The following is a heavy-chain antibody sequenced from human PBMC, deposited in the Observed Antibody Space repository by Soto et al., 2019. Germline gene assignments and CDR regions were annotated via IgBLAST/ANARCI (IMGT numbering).Heavy chain of an antibody. CDR3: ARAACRGSYSSWFDP. D-gene: IGHD1-26*01. V-gene: IGHV1-46*01. CDR1: GYSVTSYY. J-gene: IGHJ5*02. Sequence: QVQLVQSGAEVRKPGASVKGSCKASGYSVTSYYMHWVRQAPGQGLVWMGIINPSVGSTTYAHKFQGRLTMTRDAATSRGYMELSSLRSADTGFDYCARAACRGSYSSWFDPWGQGSLVAVSS. CDR2: INPSVGST.